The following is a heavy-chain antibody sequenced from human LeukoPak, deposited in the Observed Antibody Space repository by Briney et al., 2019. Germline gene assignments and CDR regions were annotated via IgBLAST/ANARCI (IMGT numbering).Heavy chain of an antibody. D-gene: IGHD6-6*01. J-gene: IGHJ5*02. V-gene: IGHV1-24*01. CDR2: FDPEEGEK. CDR3: ATERSVSSRSSDNWFDL. Sequence: ASVKVSCKASGYTLSELSMHWVRQAPGKGLEWMGGFDPEEGEKIYAQKFQGRVTMTEDTSTDTAYMELSSLRSEDTAVYFCATERSVSSRSSDNWFDLWGQGTLVIVSS. CDR1: GYTLSELS.